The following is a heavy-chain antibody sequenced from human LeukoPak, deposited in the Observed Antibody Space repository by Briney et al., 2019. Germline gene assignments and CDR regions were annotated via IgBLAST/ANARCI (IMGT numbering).Heavy chain of an antibody. D-gene: IGHD5-18*01. CDR3: ARGYSYGPDEY. V-gene: IGHV1-2*04. CDR1: GYTFTSYG. J-gene: IGHJ4*02. CDR2: INPNSGGT. Sequence: ASVKVSCKASGYTFTSYGISWVRQAPGQGLEWMGWINPNSGGTNYAQKFQGWVTMTRDMSINTAYMELSRPRSDDTAVYYCARGYSYGPDEYWGQGTQVTVSS.